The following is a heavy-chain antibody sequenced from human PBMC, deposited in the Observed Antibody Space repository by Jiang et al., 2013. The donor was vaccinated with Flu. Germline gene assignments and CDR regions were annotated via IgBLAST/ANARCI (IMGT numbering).Heavy chain of an antibody. J-gene: IGHJ4*02. CDR3: ARAGWELPLGY. Sequence: QLVESGGGVVQPGRSLRLSCAASGFTFSSYGMHWVRQAPGKGLEWVAVIWYDGSNKYYADSVKGRFTISRDNSKNTLYLQMNSLRAEDTAVYYCARAGWELPLGYWGQGTLVTVSS. V-gene: IGHV3-33*01. D-gene: IGHD1-26*01. CDR2: IWYDGSNK. CDR1: GFTFSSYG.